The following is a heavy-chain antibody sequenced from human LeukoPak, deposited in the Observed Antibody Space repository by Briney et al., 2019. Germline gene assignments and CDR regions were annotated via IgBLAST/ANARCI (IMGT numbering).Heavy chain of an antibody. Sequence: GASVKVSCKASGYTFTSYYMHWVRQAPGQGLEWMGIINPSGGSTSYAQKFQGRVTMTRDTSTSTVYMELSSLRSEDTAVYYCASEPCDYGAYTGAFDIWGQGTMVTVSS. D-gene: IGHD4-17*01. CDR3: ASEPCDYGAYTGAFDI. V-gene: IGHV1-46*01. CDR2: INPSGGST. J-gene: IGHJ3*02. CDR1: GYTFTSYY.